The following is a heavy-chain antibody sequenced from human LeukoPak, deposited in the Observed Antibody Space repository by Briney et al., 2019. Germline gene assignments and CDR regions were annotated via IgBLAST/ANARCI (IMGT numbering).Heavy chain of an antibody. J-gene: IGHJ6*02. Sequence: GGSLRLSCAASGFTFSSYWMSWVRQAPGKGLEWVANIKQDGSEKYYVDSVKGRFTISRDNAKNSLYLQMSSLRAEDTAVYYCAREWVAGYKFYYYYYGMDVWGQGTTVTVSS. CDR2: IKQDGSEK. CDR3: AREWVAGYKFYYYYYGMDV. D-gene: IGHD6-19*01. V-gene: IGHV3-7*01. CDR1: GFTFSSYW.